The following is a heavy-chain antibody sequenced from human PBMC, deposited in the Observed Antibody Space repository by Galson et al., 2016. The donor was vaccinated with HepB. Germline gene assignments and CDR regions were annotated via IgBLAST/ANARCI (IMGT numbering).Heavy chain of an antibody. Sequence: TLSLTCNVSGAFISSGGYYWNWIRLHPGKGLEWIGCVYYSGRTYYNPSLESRATISVDTSENQFSLKLTSVTAADTAVYYCARGVSMVRGWLEPWGQGTRVTVSS. CDR2: VYYSGRT. CDR1: GAFISSGGYY. CDR3: ARGVSMVRGWLEP. V-gene: IGHV4-31*03. J-gene: IGHJ5*02. D-gene: IGHD3-10*01.